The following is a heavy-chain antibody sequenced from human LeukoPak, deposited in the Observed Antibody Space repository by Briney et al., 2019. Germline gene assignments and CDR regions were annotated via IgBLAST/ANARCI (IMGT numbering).Heavy chain of an antibody. Sequence: GASVKVSCKASGGTFSSYAISWVRQAPGQGLEWMGGIIPIFGTANYAQKFQGRVTMTRDTSISTAYMELSRLRSDDTAVYYCAREKFGELLYLGYWGQGTLVTVSS. CDR3: AREKFGELLYLGY. CDR2: IIPIFGTA. CDR1: GGTFSSYA. D-gene: IGHD3-10*01. V-gene: IGHV1-69*05. J-gene: IGHJ4*02.